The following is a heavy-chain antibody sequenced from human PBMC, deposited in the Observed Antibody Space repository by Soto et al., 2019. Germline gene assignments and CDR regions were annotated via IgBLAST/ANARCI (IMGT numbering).Heavy chain of an antibody. V-gene: IGHV3-23*01. CDR1: GFTFSSYA. CDR2: ISGSGGST. J-gene: IGHJ3*02. D-gene: IGHD2-2*01. Sequence: GGSLRLSCAASGFTFSSYAMSWVRQAPGKGLEWASAISGSGGSTYYADSVKGRFTISRDNSKNTLYLQMNSLRAEDTAVYYCAKDLGYCSSTSCAASTTNDAFDIWGQGTMVTVSS. CDR3: AKDLGYCSSTSCAASTTNDAFDI.